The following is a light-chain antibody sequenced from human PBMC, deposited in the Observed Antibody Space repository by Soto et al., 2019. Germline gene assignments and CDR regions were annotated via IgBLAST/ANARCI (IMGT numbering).Light chain of an antibody. CDR1: SGSVSTSYY. CDR2: NTN. J-gene: IGLJ3*02. Sequence: QTVVTQEPSFSVSPGRTVTLTSGLSSGSVSTSYYPSWYQQTPGQAPRALIYNTNTRSSGVPDRFSGSILGNKAALTITGALADDESDYYCVLYMGGGVWVFGGGTKLTVL. CDR3: VLYMGGGVWV. V-gene: IGLV8-61*01.